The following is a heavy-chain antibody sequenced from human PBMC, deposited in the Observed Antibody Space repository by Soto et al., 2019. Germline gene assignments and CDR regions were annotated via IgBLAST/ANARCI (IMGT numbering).Heavy chain of an antibody. Sequence: SVKVSCKASAGTFSIYSISWVRQAPGQGLEWMGGIIPIFGTANYAQKFQGRVTITADESTSTAYMELSSLRSEDTAVYYCARDWHCSITSCLPSKGDAFDIWGQGTMVTVSS. D-gene: IGHD2-2*01. CDR1: AGTFSIYS. V-gene: IGHV1-69*13. CDR3: ARDWHCSITSCLPSKGDAFDI. J-gene: IGHJ3*02. CDR2: IIPIFGTA.